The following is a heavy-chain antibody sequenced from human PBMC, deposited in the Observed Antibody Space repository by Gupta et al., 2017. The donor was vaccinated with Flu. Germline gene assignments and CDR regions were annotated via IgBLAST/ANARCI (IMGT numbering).Heavy chain of an antibody. CDR2: ISSSANT. J-gene: IGHJ4*02. Sequence: EVPLGESGGGLVPPGGSLRLPCSAPGFPFSSYERSWVRQAPGKGLEWFSFISSSANTDYADSVKGRFTISRDNAKNSLYLQMNSLRVDDTAIYYCARGHWDSWGQGTLVTVSS. V-gene: IGHV3-48*03. CDR1: GFPFSSYE. CDR3: ARGHWDS.